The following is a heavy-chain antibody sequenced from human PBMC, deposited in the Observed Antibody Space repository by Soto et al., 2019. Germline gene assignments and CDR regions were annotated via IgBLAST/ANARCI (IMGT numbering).Heavy chain of an antibody. CDR2: VNHSGTT. D-gene: IGHD2-2*01. V-gene: IGHV4-34*01. CDR3: ARGIGYCICINCYPSRRLRFHS. CDR1: GGSFSGYY. Sequence: ETRCVTCAVYGGSFSGYYRTWIRQSPEKGLEWIGEVNHSGTTYYNPSLKTRVTISVHTPKNQFSLKRSSVTAADTAVYYCARGIGYCICINCYPSRRLRFHSWAQGSLVTVS. J-gene: IGHJ4*02.